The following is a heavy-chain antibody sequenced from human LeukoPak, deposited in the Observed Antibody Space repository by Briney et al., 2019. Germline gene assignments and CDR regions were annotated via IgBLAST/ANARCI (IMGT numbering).Heavy chain of an antibody. CDR3: AISGWSYQKRTDS. J-gene: IGHJ4*02. D-gene: IGHD2-15*01. Sequence: SETLSLTCAAANGSFNAYYWSWIRQSPGKGLEWIGEVNHSGTTNYNPSLKGRVTISVDTSKSHFSLELTSVTAADTSVYYCAISGWSYQKRTDSWGQGTLVTVSS. CDR1: NGSFNAYY. V-gene: IGHV4-34*01. CDR2: VNHSGTT.